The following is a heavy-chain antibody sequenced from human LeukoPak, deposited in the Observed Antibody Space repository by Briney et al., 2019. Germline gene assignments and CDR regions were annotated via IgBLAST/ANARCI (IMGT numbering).Heavy chain of an antibody. V-gene: IGHV1-69*13. CDR1: GGTFSSYA. CDR3: ARVDRDYYDSSGYYYLDY. Sequence: ASVKVSCKASGGTFSSYAISWVRQAPGQGLEWMGGIIPIFGTANYAQKFQGRVTITADESTSTAYMELSSLRSEDTAVYYCARVDRDYYDSSGYYYLDYWGQGTLVTVSS. J-gene: IGHJ4*02. CDR2: IIPIFGTA. D-gene: IGHD3-22*01.